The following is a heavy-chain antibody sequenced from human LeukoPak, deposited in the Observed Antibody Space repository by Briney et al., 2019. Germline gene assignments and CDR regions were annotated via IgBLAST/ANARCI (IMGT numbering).Heavy chain of an antibody. V-gene: IGHV3-43*02. J-gene: IGHJ6*03. CDR3: AKDGLGGSGSHDYYYYYMDV. D-gene: IGHD3-10*01. Sequence: GGSLRLSCAASGFTFDDYAMHWVRQSPGKGLEWVSLISGDGGSTYYADSVKGRFTISRDNSKNSLYLQMNSLRTEDTALYYCAKDGLGGSGSHDYYYYYMDVWGKGTTVTVSS. CDR1: GFTFDDYA. CDR2: ISGDGGST.